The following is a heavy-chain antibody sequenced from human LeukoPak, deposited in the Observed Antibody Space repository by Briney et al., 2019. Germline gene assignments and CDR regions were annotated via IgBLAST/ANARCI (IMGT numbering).Heavy chain of an antibody. D-gene: IGHD2-2*01. J-gene: IGHJ5*02. CDR1: GFIFSSYW. CDR3: ARGDVVVPAAMAPDP. CDR2: INSDGSMT. Sequence: GGSLRLSCAASGFIFSSYWMHWVRQAPGKGLEWVARINSDGSMTTYAASVKGRFTISRDNAQNTLYLQMNSLTAEDTAVYYCARGDVVVPAAMAPDPWGQGTLVTVSS. V-gene: IGHV3-74*01.